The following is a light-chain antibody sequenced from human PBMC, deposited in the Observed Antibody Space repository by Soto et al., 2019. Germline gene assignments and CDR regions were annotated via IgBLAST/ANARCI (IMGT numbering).Light chain of an antibody. CDR2: RGS. Sequence: VLTQSPGTLSLSPGERTTLSCRASQNIRGNELAWYQQKPGQPPRLLIYRGSSRAPGIPDRVSGRGSGTEFTHTISRLEPEDFAVYSWQDYGTSAPWTFGQGTRVEIK. J-gene: IGKJ1*01. CDR1: QNIRGNE. CDR3: QDYGTSAPWT. V-gene: IGKV3-20*01.